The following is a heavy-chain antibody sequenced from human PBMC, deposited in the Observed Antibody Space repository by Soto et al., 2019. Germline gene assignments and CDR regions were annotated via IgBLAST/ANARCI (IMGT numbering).Heavy chain of an antibody. D-gene: IGHD6-13*01. CDR1: GGSINSGGYY. CDR2: MYYSGST. J-gene: IGHJ4*02. Sequence: QVQLRESGPGLVKPSQTLSLTCTVSGGSINSGGYYWNWIRQHPGKGLEWIRYMYYSGSTYYHPFLGSRVIISADTSENHFSLKLSSVTAADTAVYFCARGYRQSGYSSSWVFDYWGQGTLVNVSS. CDR3: ARGYRQSGYSSSWVFDY. V-gene: IGHV4-31*03.